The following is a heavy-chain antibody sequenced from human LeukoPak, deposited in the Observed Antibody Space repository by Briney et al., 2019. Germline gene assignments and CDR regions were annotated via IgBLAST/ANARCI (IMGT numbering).Heavy chain of an antibody. Sequence: PSETLSLTCTVSGGSISSYYWSWIRQPPGKGLEWIGYIYYSGSTNYNPSLKSRVTISVDTFKNQFSLKLSSVTAADTAVYYCARDLGSIAAAGTGWFDPWGQGTLVTVSS. CDR2: IYYSGST. V-gene: IGHV4-59*01. CDR3: ARDLGSIAAAGTGWFDP. D-gene: IGHD6-13*01. CDR1: GGSISSYY. J-gene: IGHJ5*02.